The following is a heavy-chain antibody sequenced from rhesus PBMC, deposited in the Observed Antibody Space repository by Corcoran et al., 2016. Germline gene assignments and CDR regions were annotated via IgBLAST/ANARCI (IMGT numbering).Heavy chain of an antibody. CDR2: IGGTGGDA. Sequence: QVQLQESGPGLMRHSETLSLTYVDSGASISSYNWWTLIRQSSGKGLEWVGMIGGTGGDAYDAPSLGSRVPISRDTSKHQFSLILKAVTAADTAVYHCTRHPYPYVSWDVWGRGLLVTVSS. D-gene: IGHD2-15*01. J-gene: IGHJ5-2*02. V-gene: IGHV4-65*02. CDR1: GASISSYNW. CDR3: TRHPYPYVSWDV.